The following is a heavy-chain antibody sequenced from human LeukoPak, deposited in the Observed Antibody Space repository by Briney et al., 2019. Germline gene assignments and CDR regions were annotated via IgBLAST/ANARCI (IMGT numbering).Heavy chain of an antibody. CDR2: INHSGST. J-gene: IGHJ4*02. V-gene: IGHV4-34*01. CDR1: GGSFSGYY. Sequence: KTSETLSLTCAVYGGSFSGYYWSWIRQPPGKGLEWIGEINHSGSTNYNPSLKSRVTISVDTSKNQFSLKLSSVTAADTAVYYCARILIGQWLVLDYWGQGTLVTVSS. CDR3: ARILIGQWLVLDY. D-gene: IGHD6-19*01.